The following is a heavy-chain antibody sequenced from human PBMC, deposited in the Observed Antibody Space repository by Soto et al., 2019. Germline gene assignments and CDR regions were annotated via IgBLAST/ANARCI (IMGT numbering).Heavy chain of an antibody. CDR2: IYHSGST. D-gene: IGHD4-17*01. V-gene: IGHV4-30-2*01. J-gene: IGHJ4*02. CDR1: GGSISSGGYS. Sequence: PSETLSLTCAVSGGSISSGGYSCNWIRPPPGKGLERIGYIYHSGSTYYNPSLKRRVTISVHRSKNQVSLNLRSVSDAETAVYYCARGMTTVTTFGYWGQGIMVTVSS. CDR3: ARGMTTVTTFGY.